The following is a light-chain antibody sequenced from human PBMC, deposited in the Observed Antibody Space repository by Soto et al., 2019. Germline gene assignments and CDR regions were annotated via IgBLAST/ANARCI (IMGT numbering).Light chain of an antibody. CDR1: SSNIGAGFA. V-gene: IGLV1-40*01. Sequence: QSVLTQPPSVSGAPGQRVTISCTGTSSNIGAGFAVHWYQQLPGTAPKLLTYGNNNRPSGVPDRFSGSKSGTPASLAITGLQAEDEADYYCQSYDTSLSGYVFGTGTKVTVL. CDR3: QSYDTSLSGYV. CDR2: GNN. J-gene: IGLJ1*01.